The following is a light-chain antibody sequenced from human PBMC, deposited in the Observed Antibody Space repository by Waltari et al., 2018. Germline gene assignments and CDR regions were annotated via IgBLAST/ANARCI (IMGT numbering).Light chain of an antibody. CDR1: QTVGSSS. CDR3: QQHGTLPAT. CDR2: RAS. J-gene: IGKJ1*01. Sequence: EIVLTQSPGTASLSPGERVTLSCRASQTVGSSSLAWYQQKPGQALRLVIYRASRRATGIPDRFIGSGSGTDFSLNISRLEPEDFAVYYCQQHGTLPATFGQGTKVEIK. V-gene: IGKV3-20*01.